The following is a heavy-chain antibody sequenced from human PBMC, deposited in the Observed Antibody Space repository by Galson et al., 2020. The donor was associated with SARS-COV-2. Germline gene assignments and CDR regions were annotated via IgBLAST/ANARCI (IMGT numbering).Heavy chain of an antibody. CDR3: ASPLELEYSSSWYGFKGGAFDI. J-gene: IGHJ3*02. CDR2: IYYSGST. CDR1: GGSISSSSYY. Sequence: ASETLSLTCTVSGGSISSSSYYWGWIRQPPGKGLEWIGSIYYSGSTYYNPSLKSRVTISVDTSKNQFSLKLSSVTAADTAVYYCASPLELEYSSSWYGFKGGAFDIWGQGTMVTVSS. D-gene: IGHD6-13*01. V-gene: IGHV4-39*07.